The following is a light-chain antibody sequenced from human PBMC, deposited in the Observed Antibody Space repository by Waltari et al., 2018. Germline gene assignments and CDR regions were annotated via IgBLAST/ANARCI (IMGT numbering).Light chain of an antibody. CDR2: DAS. CDR3: QQSYSTPPL. CDR1: QSIGSY. V-gene: IGKV3-11*01. Sequence: EIVLTQSPVTLSLSPGDTATLSCRASQSIGSYLAWYQRKPGQAPRLLIYDASNRAAGIPPRFSGGGSGTDFTLTISGLEPEDFAVYYCQQSYSTPPLFGQGTKVEIK. J-gene: IGKJ1*01.